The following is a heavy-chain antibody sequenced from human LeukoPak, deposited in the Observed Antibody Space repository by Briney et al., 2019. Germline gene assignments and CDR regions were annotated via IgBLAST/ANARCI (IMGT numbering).Heavy chain of an antibody. Sequence: SVKVSCKASGGTFSSYAISWVRQAPGQGLEWMGGIIPIFGTANYAQKFQGRVTITADESTSTAYMELSSLRSEDTAVYYCASVVGATWYYFDYWGQGTLVTVSS. CDR1: GGTFSSYA. D-gene: IGHD1-26*01. CDR3: ASVVGATWYYFDY. J-gene: IGHJ4*02. CDR2: IIPIFGTA. V-gene: IGHV1-69*13.